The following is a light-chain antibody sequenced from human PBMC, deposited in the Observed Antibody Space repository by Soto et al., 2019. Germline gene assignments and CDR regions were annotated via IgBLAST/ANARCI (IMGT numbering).Light chain of an antibody. Sequence: QSALTQPASVSGSPGQSITISCTGTSSDVGVYNYVSWYQQHPGKAPKLMIYDVSNRPSGVSNRFSGSKSGNTASLTISGLQAEDEADYYCSSYTSSSTWVFGGGPKVTVL. CDR3: SSYTSSSTWV. J-gene: IGLJ3*02. CDR1: SSDVGVYNY. V-gene: IGLV2-14*01. CDR2: DVS.